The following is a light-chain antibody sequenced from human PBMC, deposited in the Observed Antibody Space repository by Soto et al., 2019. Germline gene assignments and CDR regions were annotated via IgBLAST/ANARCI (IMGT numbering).Light chain of an antibody. CDR2: GAS. Sequence: IVLTQSPATLSVSPGERATLCCRASQSVSSNLAWHQQRPGQAPRLLIYGASTRATGVPARFSGGGSGTEFTLTITSLQSEDFAVYWCQQYNNWPLTFGPGTLLEIK. CDR1: QSVSSN. CDR3: QQYNNWPLT. J-gene: IGKJ5*01. V-gene: IGKV3D-15*01.